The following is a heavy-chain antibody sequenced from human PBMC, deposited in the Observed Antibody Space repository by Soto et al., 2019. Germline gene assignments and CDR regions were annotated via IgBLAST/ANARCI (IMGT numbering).Heavy chain of an antibody. CDR1: GGSISSGGYY. V-gene: IGHV4-31*03. CDR2: IYYSGST. D-gene: IGHD3-10*01. J-gene: IGHJ4*02. Sequence: QVQLQESGPGLVKPSQTLSLTCTVSGGSISSGGYYWSWIRQHPGKGLEWIGYIYYSGSTYYNPSLQSRVTISVDTSKNQCSLKLSSVTAADTAVYYCAIGGYGFGEGYFDYWGQGTLVTVSS. CDR3: AIGGYGFGEGYFDY.